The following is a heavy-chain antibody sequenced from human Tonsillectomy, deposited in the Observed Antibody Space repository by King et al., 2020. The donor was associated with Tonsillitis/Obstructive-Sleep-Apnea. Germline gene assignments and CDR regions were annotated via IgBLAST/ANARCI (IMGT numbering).Heavy chain of an antibody. J-gene: IGHJ3*02. D-gene: IGHD2-2*01. V-gene: IGHV5-51*01. CDR1: GYSFTSYW. CDR2: IYPGDSDT. Sequence: QLVQSGAEVKKPGESPKISCKGSGYSFTSYWIGWVRQMPGKGLEWMGIIYPGDSDTRYSPSFQGQVTISADKSISTAYLQWSSLKASDTAMYYCARRAVVVPAAIRAFDIWGQGTMVTVSS. CDR3: ARRAVVVPAAIRAFDI.